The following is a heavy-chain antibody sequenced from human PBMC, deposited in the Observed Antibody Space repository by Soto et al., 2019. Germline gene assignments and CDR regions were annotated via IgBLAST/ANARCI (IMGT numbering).Heavy chain of an antibody. CDR3: ARRVWEGTQFWFDP. D-gene: IGHD1-26*01. CDR2: IYYSGST. J-gene: IGHJ5*02. CDR1: GGSISSYD. Sequence: SETLSLTCTVSGGSISSYDWSWIRQPPGKGLEWIGYIYYSGSTNYNPSLKSRVTISVDTSKNQFSLKLSSVTAADTAVYYCARRVWEGTQFWFDPWGQGTLVTVSS. V-gene: IGHV4-59*08.